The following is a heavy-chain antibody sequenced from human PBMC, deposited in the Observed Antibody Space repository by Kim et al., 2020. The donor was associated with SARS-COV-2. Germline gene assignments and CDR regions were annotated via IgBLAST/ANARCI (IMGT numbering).Heavy chain of an antibody. J-gene: IGHJ4*02. D-gene: IGHD3-22*01. CDR3: TSYYDYRFDN. CDR2: TRRRIDNYAT. V-gene: IGHV3-73*01. Sequence: GGSLRLSCAASGFIFSGSPMHWVRQAPGKGLEWVGRTRRRIDNYATAYGASVKGRFTISRDDSTNTAFLQMNSLKTEDTAVYYCTSYYDYRFDNWGQGTLVTVSS. CDR1: GFIFSGSP.